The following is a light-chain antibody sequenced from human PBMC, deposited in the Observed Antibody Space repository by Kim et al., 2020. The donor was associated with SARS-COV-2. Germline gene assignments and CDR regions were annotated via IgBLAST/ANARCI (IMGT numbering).Light chain of an antibody. CDR3: QQRGN. V-gene: IGKV3-11*01. J-gene: IGKJ5*01. Sequence: TRSWSPGRSAAPSCRASTSVGNYLAWYQRKPGQAPRLLIDDASKRATGIPARFRGSGSGTDFTLTIGTLEPEDSAVYYCQQRGNFGQGTRLEIK. CDR1: TSVGNY. CDR2: DAS.